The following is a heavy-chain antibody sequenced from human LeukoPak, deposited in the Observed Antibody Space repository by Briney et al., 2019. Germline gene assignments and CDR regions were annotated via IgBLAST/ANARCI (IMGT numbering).Heavy chain of an antibody. CDR3: ARDFSYDSSDDY. CDR1: GYTFTSYD. Sequence: ASVKVSCKASGYTFTSYDINWVRQATGQGLEWMGWMNPNSGNTGYAQKFQGRVTMTRDTSISTAYMELSRLRSDDTAVYYCARDFSYDSSDDYWGQGTLVTVSS. J-gene: IGHJ4*02. CDR2: MNPNSGNT. V-gene: IGHV1-8*01. D-gene: IGHD3-22*01.